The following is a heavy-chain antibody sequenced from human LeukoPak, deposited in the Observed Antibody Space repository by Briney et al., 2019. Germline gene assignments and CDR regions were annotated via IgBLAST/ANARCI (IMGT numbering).Heavy chain of an antibody. CDR3: AREYVVVTAHFDY. CDR2: IKQDGSEK. V-gene: IGHV3-7*01. D-gene: IGHD2-21*02. J-gene: IGHJ4*02. Sequence: GGSLRLSCAASGFTFSSYWMSWVRQAPGKGLEWVANIKQDGSEKYYVDSVKGRFTISRDNAKNSLYLQMSSLRAEDTAVYYCAREYVVVTAHFDYWGQGTLVTVSS. CDR1: GFTFSSYW.